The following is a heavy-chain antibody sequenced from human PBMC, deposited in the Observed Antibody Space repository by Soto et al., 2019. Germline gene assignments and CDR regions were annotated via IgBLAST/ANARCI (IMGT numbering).Heavy chain of an antibody. CDR2: INAGNGNT. Sequence: QVQLVQSGAEVKKPGASVKVSCKASGYTFTSYAMHWVRQAPGQRLEWMGWINAGNGNTKYSQKFQGRVTITRDTSASTAYMELSSLRSEDMAVYYCARGFCSSISCYPTHWGQGTLVTVSS. CDR3: ARGFCSSISCYPTH. V-gene: IGHV1-3*01. CDR1: GYTFTSYA. D-gene: IGHD2-2*01. J-gene: IGHJ4*02.